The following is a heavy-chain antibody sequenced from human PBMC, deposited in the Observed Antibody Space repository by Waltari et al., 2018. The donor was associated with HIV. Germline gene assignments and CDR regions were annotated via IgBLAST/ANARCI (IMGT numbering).Heavy chain of an antibody. Sequence: EVQLVESGGGVVQPGRSLRLSCAASGFTFSSYWMHWVRQAPGKGLVWVSRINSDGSSTSYADSVKGRFTISRDNAKNTLYLQMDSLRAEDTAVYYCARPGGDSGSYGRFDYWGQGTLVTVSS. D-gene: IGHD1-26*01. CDR1: GFTFSSYW. CDR2: INSDGSST. CDR3: ARPGGDSGSYGRFDY. J-gene: IGHJ4*02. V-gene: IGHV3-74*02.